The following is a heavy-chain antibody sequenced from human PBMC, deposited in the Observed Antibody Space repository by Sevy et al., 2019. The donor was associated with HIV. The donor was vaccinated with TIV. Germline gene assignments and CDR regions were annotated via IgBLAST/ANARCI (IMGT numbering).Heavy chain of an antibody. CDR2: ISSSSSTI. D-gene: IGHD3-3*01. CDR1: GFTFSSYS. CDR3: ASLFYDFWSGYYTGYYYYGMDV. J-gene: IGHJ6*02. Sequence: GESLKISCAASGFTFSSYSMNWVRQAPGKGLEWVSYISSSSSTIYYADSVKGRFTISRDNAKNSLYLQMNSLRAEDTAVYYCASLFYDFWSGYYTGYYYYGMDVWGQGTTVTVSS. V-gene: IGHV3-48*01.